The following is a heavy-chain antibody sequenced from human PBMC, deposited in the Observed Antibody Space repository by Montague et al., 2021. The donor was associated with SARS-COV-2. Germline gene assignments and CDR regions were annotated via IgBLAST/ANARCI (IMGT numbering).Heavy chain of an antibody. CDR3: ARRPYYYDSSGQFDP. Sequence: SETLSLTCTVSGGSISSSTYYWGWIRQPPGKGLEWIASIYYSGSTYFNPSLKSRVAISIDTSKNQFSLKLSSVTAADTAVYYCARRPYYYDSSGQFDPWGQGVPVTVSS. V-gene: IGHV4-39*07. CDR1: GGSISSSTYY. CDR2: IYYSGST. J-gene: IGHJ5*02. D-gene: IGHD3-22*01.